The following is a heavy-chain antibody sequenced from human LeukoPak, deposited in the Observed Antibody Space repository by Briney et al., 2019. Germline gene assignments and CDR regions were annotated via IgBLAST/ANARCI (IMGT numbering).Heavy chain of an antibody. CDR2: VYSSGST. J-gene: IGHJ4*02. CDR3: ARSKDILTGYCFDY. D-gene: IGHD3-9*01. Sequence: SETLSLTCTVSGGSISSGSYYWSWIRQPAGKGLEWIGRVYSSGSTDYNPSLKSRLSISVDTSKIQFSLRLSSVTVADTVVYYCARSKDILTGYCFDYWGQGTLVTVSS. CDR1: GGSISSGSYY. V-gene: IGHV4-61*02.